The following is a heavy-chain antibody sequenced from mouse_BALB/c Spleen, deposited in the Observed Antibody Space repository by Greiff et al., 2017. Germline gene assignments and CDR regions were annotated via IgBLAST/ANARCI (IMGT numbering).Heavy chain of an antibody. V-gene: IGHV14-4*02. CDR2: IDPENGDT. CDR1: GFNIKDYY. J-gene: IGHJ4*01. CDR3: NALDGYYPAVDY. Sequence: VHVKQSGAELVRSGASVKLSCTASGFNIKDYYMHWVKQRPEQGLEWIGWIDPENGDTEYAPKFQGKATMTADTSSNTAYLQLSSLTSEDTAVYYCNALDGYYPAVDYWGQGTSVTVSS. D-gene: IGHD2-3*01.